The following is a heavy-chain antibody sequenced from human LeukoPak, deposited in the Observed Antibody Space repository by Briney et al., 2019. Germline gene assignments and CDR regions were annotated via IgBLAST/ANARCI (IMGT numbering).Heavy chain of an antibody. CDR3: ARAIPNSNYFYYYYYMDV. CDR2: ITASSSTI. Sequence: GGSLRLSCAASGFTFSSNPMSWVRQAPGKGLEWVSAITASSSTIYYADSVKGRFTNSRDNAKNSLYLQMNSLRAEDTAVYYCARAIPNSNYFYYYYYMDVWGKGTTVTVSS. CDR1: GFTFSSNP. V-gene: IGHV3-48*01. D-gene: IGHD4-11*01. J-gene: IGHJ6*03.